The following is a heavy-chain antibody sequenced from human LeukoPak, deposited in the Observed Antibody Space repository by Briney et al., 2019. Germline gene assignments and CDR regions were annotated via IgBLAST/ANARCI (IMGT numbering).Heavy chain of an antibody. D-gene: IGHD6-19*01. J-gene: IGHJ3*02. CDR1: GYTFTSYY. CDR3: ARDVGIAVAPSAAFDI. Sequence: ASVKVSCTASGYTFTSYYMHWVRQAPGQGLEWMGLINPSGGSTSYAQKFQGRVTMTRDTSTSTVYMELSSLRSEDTAVYYCARDVGIAVAPSAAFDIWGQGTMVTVSS. V-gene: IGHV1-46*01. CDR2: INPSGGST.